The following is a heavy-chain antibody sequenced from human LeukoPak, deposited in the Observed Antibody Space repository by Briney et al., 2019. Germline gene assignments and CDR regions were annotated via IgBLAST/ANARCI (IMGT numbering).Heavy chain of an antibody. CDR1: GASINSSGYD. Sequence: PSETLSLTCTVSGASINSSGYDWGWIRQPPGKGLEWIGSHYYSGSTYYNPFLKSRVTISVDTSKNQFSLKLSSVTAADTAVYYCARSDSSGYQLDYWGQGTLVTVSS. D-gene: IGHD3-22*01. CDR3: ARSDSSGYQLDY. V-gene: IGHV4-39*07. CDR2: HYYSGST. J-gene: IGHJ4*02.